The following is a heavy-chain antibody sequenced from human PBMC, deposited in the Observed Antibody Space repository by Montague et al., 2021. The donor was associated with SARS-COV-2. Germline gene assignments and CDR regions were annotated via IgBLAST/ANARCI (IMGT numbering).Heavy chain of an antibody. CDR3: ARDRGFGGSHFDY. V-gene: IGHV3-30-3*01. D-gene: IGHD3-10*01. Sequence: SLRLSCAASGFTFNNFPMHWVRQAPGKGLEWVASLLYDGSNEYYADSVKGRFTISRDNSKNTLYLQLNSLRVEDMAVYYCARDRGFGGSHFDYWGQGTLVTVSS. J-gene: IGHJ4*02. CDR2: LLYDGSNE. CDR1: GFTFNNFP.